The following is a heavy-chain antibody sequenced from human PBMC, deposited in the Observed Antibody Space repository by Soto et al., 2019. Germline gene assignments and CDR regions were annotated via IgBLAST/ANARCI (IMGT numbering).Heavy chain of an antibody. J-gene: IGHJ4*02. CDR2: INPSGDSA. Sequence: ASVKVSCKASGYTPTNYYMHWVRQAPGQGLEWMGMINPSGDSATYAQKFRGRITMTRDTSTSTVYLDLSSLRSEDTAVYYCAGYYFDYWGQGTLVTVSS. V-gene: IGHV1-46*01. D-gene: IGHD3-22*01. CDR1: GYTPTNYY. CDR3: AGYYFDY.